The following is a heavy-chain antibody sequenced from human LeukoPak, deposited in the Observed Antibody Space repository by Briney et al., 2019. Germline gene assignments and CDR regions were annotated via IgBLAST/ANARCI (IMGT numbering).Heavy chain of an antibody. CDR1: GYTFTGYY. Sequence: ASVKVSCKASGYTFTGYYMHWVRQAPGQGLEWMGWINPNSGGTDYAQKFQGRVTMTRDTSISTAYMELSRLRSDDTAVYYCARDSRPIFGVDYWGQGTLVTVSS. V-gene: IGHV1-2*02. CDR2: INPNSGGT. D-gene: IGHD3-3*01. CDR3: ARDSRPIFGVDY. J-gene: IGHJ4*02.